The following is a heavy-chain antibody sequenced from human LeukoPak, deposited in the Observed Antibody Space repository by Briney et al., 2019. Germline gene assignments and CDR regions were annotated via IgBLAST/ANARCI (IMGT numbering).Heavy chain of an antibody. CDR1: GFTVNTNY. J-gene: IGHJ6*02. Sequence: GGSLRLSCAASGFTVNTNYMSWVRQAPGKGLEWVSVIYTGGYTYYADSAKGRFTISRDNSKNTLYLQMNSLRAEDTAVYYCAKHLRCSGDSCYRPSYYYYGMDVWGQGTTVTVSS. CDR2: IYTGGYT. D-gene: IGHD2-15*01. V-gene: IGHV3-53*01. CDR3: AKHLRCSGDSCYRPSYYYYGMDV.